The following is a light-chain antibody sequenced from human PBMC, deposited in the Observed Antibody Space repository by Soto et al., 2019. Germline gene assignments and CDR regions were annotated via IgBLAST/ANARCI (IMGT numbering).Light chain of an antibody. CDR1: QFLSSY. Sequence: EIVLTQSPGTLSLAPWERATLSCRASQFLSSYLAWYQQKPGQPPRLLIYDTSNRATGIPARFSGSRSGTDFTLTISSLEPEDFGVYFCHQRNKFGQGTRLEIK. J-gene: IGKJ5*01. V-gene: IGKV3-11*01. CDR2: DTS. CDR3: HQRNK.